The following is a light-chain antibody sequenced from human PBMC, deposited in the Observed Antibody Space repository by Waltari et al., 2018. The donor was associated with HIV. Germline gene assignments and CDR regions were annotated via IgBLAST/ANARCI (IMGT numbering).Light chain of an antibody. CDR3: SSHPSSSTRV. CDR2: EVS. CDR1: SSDVGGYNY. Sequence: QSALTQPASVSGSPGQSITISCTGTSSDVGGYNYVSWYQQHPGKAPKLMIYEVSNRPSGFSNRFSGSKSGNTAALTISGLQSEDEADYYCSSHPSSSTRVFGGGTKPTVL. V-gene: IGLV2-14*01. J-gene: IGLJ2*01.